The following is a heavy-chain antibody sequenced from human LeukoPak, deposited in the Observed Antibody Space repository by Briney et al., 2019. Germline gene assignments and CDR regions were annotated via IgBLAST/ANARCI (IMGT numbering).Heavy chain of an antibody. CDR2: ISSSGSTI. V-gene: IGHV3-11*04. J-gene: IGHJ5*02. CDR3: ATWAGAAADFSGPFDD. Sequence: GGSLRLSCAASGFTFSDYYMSWIRQAPGKGLEWVSYISSSGSTIYYADSVKGRFTISRDNAKNSLYLQMNSLRAEDTSVYYCATWAGAAADFSGPFDDWGQGTLVTVSS. CDR1: GFTFSDYY. D-gene: IGHD6-13*01.